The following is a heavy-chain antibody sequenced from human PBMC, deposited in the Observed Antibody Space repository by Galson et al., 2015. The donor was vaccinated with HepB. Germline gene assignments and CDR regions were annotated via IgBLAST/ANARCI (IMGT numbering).Heavy chain of an antibody. CDR3: ARDGPTYYDISGNYFDDAFDI. J-gene: IGHJ3*02. D-gene: IGHD3-22*01. CDR1: GYTFNTYG. CDR2: ISAYNGYT. Sequence: SVKVSCKASGYTFNTYGISWVRQAPGQGLEWMGWISAYNGYTNYAQKVQGRVIMTTDTSTSTAYMELRSLRSDDTAVYYCARDGPTYYDISGNYFDDAFDIWGQGTMVTVSS. V-gene: IGHV1-18*04.